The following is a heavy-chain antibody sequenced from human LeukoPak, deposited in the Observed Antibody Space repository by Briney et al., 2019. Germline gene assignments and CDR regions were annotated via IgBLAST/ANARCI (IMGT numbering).Heavy chain of an antibody. CDR2: ISYDGSNK. CDR1: GFTFSSYA. D-gene: IGHD4-17*01. V-gene: IGHV3-30-3*01. CDR3: AKDRYGAFN. J-gene: IGHJ4*02. Sequence: GGSLRLSCAASGFTFSSYAMHWVRQAPGKGLEWVAVISYDGSNKYYADSVKGRFTISRDNSKNTLYLQMNSLRAEDTAVYYCAKDRYGAFNWGQGTLVTVSS.